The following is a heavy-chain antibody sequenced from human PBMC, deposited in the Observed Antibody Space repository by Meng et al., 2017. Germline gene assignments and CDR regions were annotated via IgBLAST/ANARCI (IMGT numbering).Heavy chain of an antibody. CDR1: GGAISSGGYY. D-gene: IGHD2-15*01. CDR3: AGEGGYCSGGSCYSIMHNWFDP. CDR2: IYYSGST. J-gene: IGHJ5*02. Sequence: QVQLQVSGPGLVKPSQTLSLTCTVSGGAISSGGYYWSWIRQHPGKGLEWIGYIYYSGSTYYNPSLKSRVTISVDTSKNQFSMKLSSVTAADTAVYYCAGEGGYCSGGSCYSIMHNWFDPWGQGTLVTVSS. V-gene: IGHV4-31*03.